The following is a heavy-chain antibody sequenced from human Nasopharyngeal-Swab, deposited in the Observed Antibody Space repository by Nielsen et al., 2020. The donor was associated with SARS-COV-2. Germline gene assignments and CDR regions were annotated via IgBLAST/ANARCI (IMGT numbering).Heavy chain of an antibody. D-gene: IGHD3-10*01. J-gene: IGHJ4*02. CDR1: GYTFTSYD. Sequence: ASVKVSCKASGYTFTSYDINWVRQATGQGLEWTGWMNPNSGNTGYAQKFQGRVTMTRNTSISTAYMELSSLRSEDTAVYYCARGRPRGGSGSYGYWGQGTLVTVSS. V-gene: IGHV1-8*01. CDR2: MNPNSGNT. CDR3: ARGRPRGGSGSYGY.